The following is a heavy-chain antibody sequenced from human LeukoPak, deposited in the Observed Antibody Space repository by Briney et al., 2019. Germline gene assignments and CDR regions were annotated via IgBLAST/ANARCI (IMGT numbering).Heavy chain of an antibody. J-gene: IGHJ3*02. CDR2: ISSSGSTI. Sequence: PGGSLSLSCAPSGFTFSDYYMSWIRQAPGKGLEWVSYISSSGSTIYYADSVKGRFTISRDNPKNSLYLHMNSLRAEDTAVYYCAVGASGWYAFDIWGQGTMVTVSS. D-gene: IGHD6-19*01. V-gene: IGHV3-11*04. CDR1: GFTFSDYY. CDR3: AVGASGWYAFDI.